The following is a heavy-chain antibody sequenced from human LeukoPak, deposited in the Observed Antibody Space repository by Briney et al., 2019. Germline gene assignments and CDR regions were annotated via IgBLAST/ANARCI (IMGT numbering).Heavy chain of an antibody. CDR1: GYTFTSYD. CDR3: ARSLGSGSYPYFYYFYYMDV. Sequence: GASVKVSCKASGYTFTSYDINWVRQATGQGLEWMGWMNPNSGNTGYAQKFQGRVTMTRNTSISTAYMELSSLRSEDTAVYYCARSLGSGSYPYFYYFYYMDVWGRGTTVTISS. J-gene: IGHJ6*03. V-gene: IGHV1-8*01. CDR2: MNPNSGNT. D-gene: IGHD3-10*01.